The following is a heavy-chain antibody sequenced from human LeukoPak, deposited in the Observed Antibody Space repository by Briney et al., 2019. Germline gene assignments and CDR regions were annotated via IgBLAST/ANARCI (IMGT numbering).Heavy chain of an antibody. CDR2: IYYSGST. CDR1: GGSISSSNYY. D-gene: IGHD6-13*01. J-gene: IGHJ5*02. Sequence: PSETLSLTCSVSGGSISSSNYYWGWIRQPPGKGLEWIGCIYYSGSTYYNPSLKSRVTISVDTSKNQFSLKLRSVTAADTAVYYCARRPSSWYSGWFDPWGQGTLVTVSS. CDR3: ARRPSSWYSGWFDP. V-gene: IGHV4-39*01.